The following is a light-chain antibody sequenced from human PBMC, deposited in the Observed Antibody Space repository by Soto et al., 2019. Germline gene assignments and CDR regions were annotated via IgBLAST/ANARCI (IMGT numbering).Light chain of an antibody. V-gene: IGLV1-44*01. J-gene: IGLJ2*01. CDR3: ATRDDSLNPVV. Sequence: QSVLTQPPSACGTPGQRGSISCSGSSSNIGSNTVTWYQQRPGTAPKLLIYTNNQRPSGAPDRFSGSKSGTSASLAISGRRSVDEADYYCATRDDSLNPVVCGGGTKVTVL. CDR2: TNN. CDR1: SSNIGSNT.